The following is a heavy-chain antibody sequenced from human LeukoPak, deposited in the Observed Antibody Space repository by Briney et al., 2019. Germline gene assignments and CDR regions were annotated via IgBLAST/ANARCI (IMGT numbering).Heavy chain of an antibody. CDR1: GFTFSSYS. D-gene: IGHD3-22*01. CDR2: ISSSSSYI. V-gene: IGHV3-21*04. J-gene: IGHJ4*02. Sequence: GGSLRLSCAASGFTFSSYSMNWVRQAPGKGLEWVSSISSSSSYIYYADSVKGRFTISRDNAKNSLYLQMNSLRAEDTAVYYCARGRRIYYDSSGIDYWGQGTLVTVSS. CDR3: ARGRRIYYDSSGIDY.